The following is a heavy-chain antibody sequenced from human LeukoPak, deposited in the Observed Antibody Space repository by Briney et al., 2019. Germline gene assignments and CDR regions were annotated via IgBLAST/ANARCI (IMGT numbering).Heavy chain of an antibody. J-gene: IGHJ4*02. CDR3: AKRPSDYGDYVTYFDY. V-gene: IGHV3-23*01. Sequence: GGSLRLSCAASGFTFSDYAMNWVRQALGKGVEWVSEISGSGVSTYYADSVKGRFTISRDNSENTMYLQMNSLRSEDTAVYYCAKRPSDYGDYVTYFDYWGQGTLVTVSS. CDR1: GFTFSDYA. D-gene: IGHD4-17*01. CDR2: ISGSGVST.